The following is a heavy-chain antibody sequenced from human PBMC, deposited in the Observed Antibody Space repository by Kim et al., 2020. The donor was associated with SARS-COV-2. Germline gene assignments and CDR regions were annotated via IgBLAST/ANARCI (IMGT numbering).Heavy chain of an antibody. CDR3: ARARLFSTGYYYDF. CDR2: INAATGNT. Sequence: ASVKVSCKASGYAFSSYVIHWVRQAPGQRLEWMGWINAATGNTQFSQKFQGRVTFTRDTSASTAHMEVSSLRSEDTAVYYCARARLFSTGYYYDFWGQGTPVTVSS. CDR1: GYAFSSYV. D-gene: IGHD3-9*01. J-gene: IGHJ4*02. V-gene: IGHV1-3*01.